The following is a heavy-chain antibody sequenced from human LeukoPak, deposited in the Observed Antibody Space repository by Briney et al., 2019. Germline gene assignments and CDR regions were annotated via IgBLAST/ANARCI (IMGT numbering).Heavy chain of an antibody. CDR2: ISGSGST. CDR3: AREAGSYDSSGYYSLYYSFDY. V-gene: IGHV4-4*07. D-gene: IGHD3-22*01. J-gene: IGHJ4*02. CDR1: GDSISYFY. Sequence: SETLSLTCSVSGDSISYFYWSWIRQAAGKGLEWIGRISGSGSTDYNASLKSRVTMSVDTSKNQLSLKVISVTAADTAVYYCAREAGSYDSSGYYSLYYSFDYWGQGTLVTVSS.